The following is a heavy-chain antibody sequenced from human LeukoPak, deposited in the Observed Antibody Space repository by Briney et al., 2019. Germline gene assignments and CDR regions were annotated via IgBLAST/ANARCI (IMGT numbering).Heavy chain of an antibody. J-gene: IGHJ6*02. CDR2: ITTRSSYM. CDR3: AKDRLTYYYFGMDV. D-gene: IGHD2-15*01. Sequence: PGGSLRFSCAASGFTFSDYTMNWVRQAPGKGLEWVACITTRSSYMYYADSVKGRFTVSRDNAKNSLYLQMNSLRAEDTAVYYCAKDRLTYYYFGMDVWGQGTTVTVSS. CDR1: GFTFSDYT. V-gene: IGHV3-21*01.